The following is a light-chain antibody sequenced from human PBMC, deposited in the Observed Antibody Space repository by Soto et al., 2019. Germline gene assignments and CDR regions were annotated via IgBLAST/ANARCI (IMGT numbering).Light chain of an antibody. CDR3: LQTYNLPRT. CDR2: GAS. J-gene: IGKJ1*01. CDR1: LNIGDS. V-gene: IGKV1-39*01. Sequence: GDRVTITCWASLNIGDSLSWFQQKAGKPPTQLIYGASALQSGVPVRFSGSASGTDFTLTIRNMQREDFATYYCLQTYNLPRTFGQGTKVEFK.